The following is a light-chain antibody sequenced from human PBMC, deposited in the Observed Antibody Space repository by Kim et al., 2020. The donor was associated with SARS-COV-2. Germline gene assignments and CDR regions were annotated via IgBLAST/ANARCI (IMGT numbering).Light chain of an antibody. CDR1: QTINNK. CDR3: QQSNDWPPLT. CDR2: DAT. J-gene: IGKJ1*01. Sequence: SPGDIATLSCRASQTINNKLVWYQQKPGQAPRLLIYDATTRATGVPARFIGSGSETDFTLTISSLQSEDFAVYYCQQSNDWPPLTFGQGTKVDIK. V-gene: IGKV3-15*01.